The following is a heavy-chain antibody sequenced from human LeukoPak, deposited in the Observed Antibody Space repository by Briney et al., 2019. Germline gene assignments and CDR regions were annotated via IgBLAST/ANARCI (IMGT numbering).Heavy chain of an antibody. J-gene: IGHJ4*02. D-gene: IGHD3-9*01. CDR2: IYYSGST. CDR1: GGSISNSSDY. V-gene: IGHV4-61*05. CDR3: ARGGDILTGYYRFDY. Sequence: PSETLSLTCTVSGGSISNSSDYWGWIRQPPGKGLEWIGYIYYSGSTNYNPSLKSRVTISVDTSKNQFSLKLSSVTAADTAVYYCARGGDILTGYYRFDYWGQGTLVTVSS.